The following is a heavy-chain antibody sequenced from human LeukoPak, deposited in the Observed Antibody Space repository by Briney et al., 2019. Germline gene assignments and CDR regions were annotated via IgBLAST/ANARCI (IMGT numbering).Heavy chain of an antibody. D-gene: IGHD3-10*01. Sequence: SGCSLRPSCAEAGRTLSSNRMNWARQAPGKGLEWVSYISSSTTTIHYADSVKGRFTISRENAKNSLYLQMNSLRDEDTAVYYCARDLDGSGRAFDFWGQGALVTVSS. CDR2: ISSSTTTI. J-gene: IGHJ4*02. CDR1: GRTLSSNR. CDR3: ARDLDGSGRAFDF. V-gene: IGHV3-48*02.